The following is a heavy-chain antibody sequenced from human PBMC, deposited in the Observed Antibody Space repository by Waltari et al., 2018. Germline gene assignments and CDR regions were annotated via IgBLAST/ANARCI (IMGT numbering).Heavy chain of an antibody. CDR3: ARASTDIVVVPDDSYYYYYMDV. D-gene: IGHD2-2*01. CDR1: A. Sequence: AISWVRQAPGQGLEWMGGIIPIFGTANYAQKFQGRVTITADESTSTAYMELSSLRSEDTAVYYCARASTDIVVVPDDSYYYYYMDVWGKGTTVTVSS. J-gene: IGHJ6*03. CDR2: IIPIFGTA. V-gene: IGHV1-69*01.